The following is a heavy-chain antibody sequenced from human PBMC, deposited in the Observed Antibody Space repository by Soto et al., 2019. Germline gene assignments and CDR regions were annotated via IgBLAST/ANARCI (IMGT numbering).Heavy chain of an antibody. D-gene: IGHD3-22*01. J-gene: IGHJ3*01. V-gene: IGHV4-4*02. Sequence: QVQLQESGPGLVKPSGILSLTCAVSGGSISSSNWWSWVRQSPGKGLEWIGEIYHSGSTNYNPSLKSRVTISVDKSKNQFSLQLSSVTAADTAVYYCARARRYYDSSGYFNAFDVWGQGTMVTVSS. CDR3: ARARRYYDSSGYFNAFDV. CDR2: IYHSGST. CDR1: GGSISSSNW.